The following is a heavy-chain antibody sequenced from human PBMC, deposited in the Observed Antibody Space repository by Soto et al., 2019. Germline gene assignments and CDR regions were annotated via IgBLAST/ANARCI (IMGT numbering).Heavy chain of an antibody. D-gene: IGHD2-2*01. CDR3: ETDLPGYDMDL. V-gene: IGHV3-48*03. J-gene: IGHJ6*02. CDR1: GFGLSDRQ. CDR2: INNDATAI. Sequence: GGSLRRSCVASGFGLSDRQMDWVRQAPGKGLEWVSYINNDATAIYYADSVRGRFTISRDNAKNSMFLQMNSLRAEDTAIYYCETDLPGYDMDLWGQGTTVTVSS.